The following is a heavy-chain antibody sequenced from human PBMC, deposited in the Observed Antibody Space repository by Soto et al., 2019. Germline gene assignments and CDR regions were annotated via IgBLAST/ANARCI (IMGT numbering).Heavy chain of an antibody. D-gene: IGHD3-10*01. CDR2: ISGSGVST. Sequence: EVQLSESGGGLVQPGGSLRLSCVASGFTFSSYAMSWARQAPGKGLEWVSSISGSGVSTYYTDSVKGRFTISRDNSKNTLYLQMNSLRAEDAALYYCAKGGLYGSGSYNDYYYYMDVGGKGTTVTVSS. J-gene: IGHJ6*03. V-gene: IGHV3-23*01. CDR3: AKGGLYGSGSYNDYYYYMDV. CDR1: GFTFSSYA.